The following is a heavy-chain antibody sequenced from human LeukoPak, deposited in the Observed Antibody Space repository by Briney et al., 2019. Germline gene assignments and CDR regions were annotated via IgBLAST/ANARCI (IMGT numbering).Heavy chain of an antibody. CDR2: ISGSGGST. D-gene: IGHD2-2*01. V-gene: IGHV3-23*01. J-gene: IGHJ4*02. Sequence: PGGSLRLSCAASGFTFSSYAMSWVRQAPGKGLEWVSAISGSGGSTYYADSVKGRFTISRDNAENSLYLRMSSLRAEDTALYYCARYSPPNSNSFKSFSYWGQGTLVTVSS. CDR3: ARYSPPNSNSFKSFSY. CDR1: GFTFSSYA.